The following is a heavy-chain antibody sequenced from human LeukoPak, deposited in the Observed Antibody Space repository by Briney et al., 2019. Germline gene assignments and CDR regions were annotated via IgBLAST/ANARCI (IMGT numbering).Heavy chain of an antibody. CDR1: GYTFTSYD. V-gene: IGHV1-8*01. J-gene: IGHJ5*02. D-gene: IGHD3-22*01. CDR2: MNPNSGNT. Sequence: ASVKVSCKASGYTFTSYDINWVRQATGQGLEWMGWMNPNSGNTGYAQKFQGRVTMTRDTSTSTVYMELSSLRSEDTAVYYCGRGLINPYYYDSRGNWFDPWGQGTLVTVSS. CDR3: GRGLINPYYYDSRGNWFDP.